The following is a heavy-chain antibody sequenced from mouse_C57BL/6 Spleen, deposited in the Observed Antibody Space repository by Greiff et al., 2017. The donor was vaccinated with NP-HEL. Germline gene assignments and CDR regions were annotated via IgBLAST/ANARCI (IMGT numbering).Heavy chain of an antibody. CDR1: GYTFTSYW. J-gene: IGHJ1*03. V-gene: IGHV1-55*01. Sequence: QVQLQQPGAELVKPGASVKMSCKASGYTFTSYWITWVKQRPGQGLEWIGDIYPGSGSTNYNEKFKSKATLTVDTSSSTAYMQLSSLTSEDSAVYYCARRYEELWYFDVWGTGTTVTVSS. CDR3: ARRYEELWYFDV. D-gene: IGHD2-3*01. CDR2: IYPGSGST.